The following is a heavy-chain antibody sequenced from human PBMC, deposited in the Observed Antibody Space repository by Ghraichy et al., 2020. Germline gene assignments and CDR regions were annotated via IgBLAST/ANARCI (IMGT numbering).Heavy chain of an antibody. Sequence: GGSLRLSCEVSGFTFSNYWMHWVRQAPGKGLVWVSRINEDGSTINYADSVKDRFTISRDNAKNTLYLQMNSLRAEDTAVYYCVKDRVGRYDSWSQGTLVTVSS. D-gene: IGHD1-26*01. CDR2: INEDGSTI. CDR1: GFTFSNYW. CDR3: VKDRVGRYDS. V-gene: IGHV3-74*01. J-gene: IGHJ4*02.